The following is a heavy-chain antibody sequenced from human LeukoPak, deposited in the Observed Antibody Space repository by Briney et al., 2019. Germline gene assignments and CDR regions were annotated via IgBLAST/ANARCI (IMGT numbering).Heavy chain of an antibody. Sequence: SETLSLTCAVYGGSFSGYFWSWIRQPPGKGLEWIGEINHSGSTNYNPSLKSRVTISVDTSKNQFSLKLSSVTAADTAVYYCARKLRSWTHYFDYWGQGTLVTVSS. CDR1: GGSFSGYF. V-gene: IGHV4-34*01. J-gene: IGHJ4*02. CDR2: INHSGST. D-gene: IGHD6-13*01. CDR3: ARKLRSWTHYFDY.